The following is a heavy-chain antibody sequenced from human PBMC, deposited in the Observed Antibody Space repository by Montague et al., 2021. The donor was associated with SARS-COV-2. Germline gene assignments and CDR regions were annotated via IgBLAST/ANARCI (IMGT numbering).Heavy chain of an antibody. CDR1: GGSISSYY. CDR3: ARGISTNPFILAHNYIDV. V-gene: IGHV4-59*01. CDR2: IYYSGST. J-gene: IGHJ6*03. Sequence: SETLSLTCTVYGGSISSYYWSWIRQPPGKGLEWIGYIYYSGSTNYNPSLKSRVTISVDTSNNQFSLKLSSVTAADTAVYYCARGISTNPFILAHNYIDVWGKGTPVTVSS. D-gene: IGHD3-10*01.